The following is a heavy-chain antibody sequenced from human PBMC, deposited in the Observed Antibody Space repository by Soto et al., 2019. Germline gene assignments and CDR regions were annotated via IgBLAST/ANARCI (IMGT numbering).Heavy chain of an antibody. V-gene: IGHV3-23*01. CDR1: GFTFGSYA. J-gene: IGHJ4*02. CDR2: ITDGGGSK. D-gene: IGHD3-3*01. Sequence: EVQLLESGGGLVQPGGSLRLSCTASGFTFGSYAMSWVRQDPGKGLEWVSGITDGGGSKFNADTVQAQFTITRDNSKNTRYLQMSSLTAEDTAIYYCAKVGMFKNGYMGVVRGDYWGQGTLVTVSA. CDR3: AKVGMFKNGYMGVVRGDY.